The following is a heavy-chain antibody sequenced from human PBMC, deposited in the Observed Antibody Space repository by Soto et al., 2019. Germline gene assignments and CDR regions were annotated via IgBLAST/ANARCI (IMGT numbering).Heavy chain of an antibody. CDR1: GGTFSSYA. CDR2: IIPIFGTA. J-gene: IGHJ5*02. V-gene: IGHV1-69*06. CDR3: ARVVQQWLGNWFDP. Sequence: GASVKVSCKASGGTFSSYAISWVRQAPGQGLEWMGGIIPIFGTANYAQKFQGRVTITADKSTSTAYMELSSLRSEDTAVYYCARVVQQWLGNWFDPWGQGTLVTVSS. D-gene: IGHD6-19*01.